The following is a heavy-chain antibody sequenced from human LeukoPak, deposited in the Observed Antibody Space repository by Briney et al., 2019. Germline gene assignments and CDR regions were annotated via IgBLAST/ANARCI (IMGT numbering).Heavy chain of an antibody. CDR1: GDSLSNFC. CDR2: IYYSGST. D-gene: IGHD3-10*01. J-gene: IGHJ5*02. Sequence: SETLSLTCTVSGDSLSNFCWSWIRQPPEEALGWIGYIYYSGSTNYNPSLKSRVTISVDASKDHFSLKLSSVTAADTAVYYCAREGVILWFGELSSCFDPWGQGTLVTVSS. V-gene: IGHV4-59*01. CDR3: AREGVILWFGELSSCFDP.